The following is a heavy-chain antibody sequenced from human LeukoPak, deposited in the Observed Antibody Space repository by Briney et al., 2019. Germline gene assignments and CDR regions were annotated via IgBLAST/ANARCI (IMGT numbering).Heavy chain of an antibody. CDR3: AREGVDWNHSVCYFDY. CDR2: INPNSGGT. Sequence: ASVKVSCKASGYTFTGYYVHWVRQAPGQGLEWMGWINPNSGGTNYAQKFQGRVTMTRDTSISTAYMELSRLRSDDTAVYYCAREGVDWNHSVCYFDYWGQGTLVTVSS. J-gene: IGHJ4*02. CDR1: GYTFTGYY. V-gene: IGHV1-2*02. D-gene: IGHD1-1*01.